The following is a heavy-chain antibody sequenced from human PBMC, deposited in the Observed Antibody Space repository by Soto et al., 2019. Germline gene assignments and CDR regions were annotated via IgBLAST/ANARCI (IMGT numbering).Heavy chain of an antibody. CDR2: MYWDGDK. D-gene: IGHD2-15*01. CDR3: AYKGGRGAGMDV. Sequence: QITLKESGPTLVNPTQTLTLTCIFSGLSLTTRGVGVAWIRQPPGKALEWLALMYWDGDKRYSPLLKSRLTIAKGTSENQVILTLTNVDPVDTGTYCCAYKGGRGAGMDVWGQGTTVTVSS. CDR1: GLSLTTRGVG. V-gene: IGHV2-5*02. J-gene: IGHJ6*02.